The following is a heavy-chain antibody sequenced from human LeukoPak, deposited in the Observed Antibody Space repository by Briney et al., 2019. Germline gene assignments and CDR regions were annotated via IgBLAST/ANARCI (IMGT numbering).Heavy chain of an antibody. CDR3: VGTIASRGSEY. D-gene: IGHD6-6*01. J-gene: IGHJ4*02. V-gene: IGHV3-74*01. CDR2: LPPDELGI. Sequence: PGGSLRLSCAASGFTFTNYWMHWVRQAPGMGLVCVSRLPPDELGIIYADSVKGRFTVSRDNAKNTVYLQLNNLRVDDTAMYYCVGTIASRGSEYWGQGALVTVSS. CDR1: GFTFTNYW.